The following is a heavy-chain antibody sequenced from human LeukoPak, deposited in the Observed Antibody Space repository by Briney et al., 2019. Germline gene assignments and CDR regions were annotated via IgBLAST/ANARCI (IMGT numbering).Heavy chain of an antibody. CDR2: IVVGSGNT. V-gene: IGHV1-58*01. Sequence: SVKVSCKASSFTFTSSAVQWVRQARGQRLEWIGWIVVGSGNTNYAQKFQERVTITRDMSTSTAYMELSSLRSEDTAVYYCAADRGSTTDYYYYYMDVWGKGTTVTVSS. J-gene: IGHJ6*03. D-gene: IGHD1-26*01. CDR3: AADRGSTTDYYYYYMDV. CDR1: SFTFTSSA.